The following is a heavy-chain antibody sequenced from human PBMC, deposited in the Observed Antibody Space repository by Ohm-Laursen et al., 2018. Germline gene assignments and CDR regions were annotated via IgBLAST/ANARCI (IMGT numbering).Heavy chain of an antibody. Sequence: SLRLSCSASGFTFSSYAMSWVRQAPGKGLEWVSAISGSGGSTYYVDSVKGRFTISRDNSKNTLYLQMNSLRAEDTAVYYCAKRHLYYFDYWGQGTLVTVSS. J-gene: IGHJ4*02. CDR2: ISGSGGST. CDR1: GFTFSSYA. V-gene: IGHV3-23*01. CDR3: AKRHLYYFDY.